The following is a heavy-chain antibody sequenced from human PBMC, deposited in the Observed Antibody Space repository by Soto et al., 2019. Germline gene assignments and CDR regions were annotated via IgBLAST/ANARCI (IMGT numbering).Heavy chain of an antibody. CDR1: GLNFIDYY. V-gene: IGHV3-11*01. CDR3: AKGGYHDTSSYYLVPFYFDY. CDR2: ISGNGEII. Sequence: GGPMRLSSTAAGLNFIDYYIHWIRRKTGKGLEWISYISGNGEIIQYAASARGRFTISRDNAENSVYLQMNTLRAEDTALYYCAKGGYHDTSSYYLVPFYFDYWGQGALVTVSS. D-gene: IGHD3-22*01. J-gene: IGHJ4*02.